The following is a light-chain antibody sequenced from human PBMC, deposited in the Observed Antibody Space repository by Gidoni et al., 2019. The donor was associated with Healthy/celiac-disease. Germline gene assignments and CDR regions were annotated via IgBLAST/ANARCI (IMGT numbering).Light chain of an antibody. CDR3: SSYAGSNRVV. Sequence: QSALTQPPSASGSPGQSVTISCTGTSSDVGGYNYVSWYQQPPGKAPKLMIYEVSKRPSGVPDRFSGSKSGNTASLTVSGLQAEDEADYYCSSYAGSNRVVFGGGTKLTVL. CDR2: EVS. V-gene: IGLV2-8*01. J-gene: IGLJ2*01. CDR1: SSDVGGYNY.